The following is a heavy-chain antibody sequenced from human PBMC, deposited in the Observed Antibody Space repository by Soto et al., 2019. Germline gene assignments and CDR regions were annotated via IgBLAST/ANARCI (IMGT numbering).Heavy chain of an antibody. CDR2: ISSSSSYI. V-gene: IGHV3-21*01. CDR1: GFTCSSYS. CDR3: ARALLGVPGWFDT. Sequence: GGSLRLSCAASGFTCSSYSINWVRQAPGKGLEWVSSISSSSSYIYYADSVKGRFTISRDNAKNSLYLQMNSLRAEDTAVYYCARALLGVPGWFDTWGQGTLVAVSS. J-gene: IGHJ5*02. D-gene: IGHD2-2*01.